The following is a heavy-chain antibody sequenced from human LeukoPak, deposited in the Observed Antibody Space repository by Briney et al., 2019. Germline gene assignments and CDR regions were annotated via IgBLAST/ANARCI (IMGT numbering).Heavy chain of an antibody. CDR2: IYYSGST. J-gene: IGHJ4*02. V-gene: IGHV4-39*01. CDR3: ATLTMIVVGSFDY. CDR1: GGSISSSSYY. D-gene: IGHD3-22*01. Sequence: SETLSLTCTVSGGSISSSSYYWGWIRQPPGKGLEWIGSIYYSGSTYYNPSLKIRVTISVDTSKNQFSLKLSSVPAADTAVYYCATLTMIVVGSFDYWGQGTLVTVSS.